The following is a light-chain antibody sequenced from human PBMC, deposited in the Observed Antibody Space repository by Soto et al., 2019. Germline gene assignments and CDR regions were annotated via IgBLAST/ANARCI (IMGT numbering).Light chain of an antibody. CDR2: GAS. V-gene: IGKV3-15*01. CDR3: HQYNSGLRT. CDR1: QSVATN. J-gene: IGKJ1*01. Sequence: IVMTQSPATLSMSQGDRATLSCSASQSVATNMAWYQQKPGQAPRLLIYGASIRATGVPARFTGSGSEPEFILTINRLQSEDFAVYYCHQYNSGLRTFGRGTRVEV.